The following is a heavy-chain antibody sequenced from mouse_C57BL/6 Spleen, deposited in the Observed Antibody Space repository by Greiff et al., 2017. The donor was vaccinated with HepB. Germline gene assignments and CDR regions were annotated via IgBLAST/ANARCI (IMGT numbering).Heavy chain of an antibody. CDR3: AREESPAWFAY. Sequence: VQLQESGPELVKPGASVKISCKASGYAFSSSWMNWVKQRPGKGLEWIGRIYPGDGDTNYNGKFKGKATLTADKSSRTAYMQRSSLTSEDSAVYFCAREESPAWFAYWGQGTLVTVSA. V-gene: IGHV1-82*01. CDR2: IYPGDGDT. CDR1: GYAFSSSW. J-gene: IGHJ3*01.